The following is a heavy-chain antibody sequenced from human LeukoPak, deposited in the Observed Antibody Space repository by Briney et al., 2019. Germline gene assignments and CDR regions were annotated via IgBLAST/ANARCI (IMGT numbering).Heavy chain of an antibody. J-gene: IGHJ3*01. V-gene: IGHV3-23*01. CDR3: ARLSMAAAGDDAFDL. CDR2: ISGSGGST. D-gene: IGHD6-13*01. CDR1: GFTFSSYA. Sequence: GGSLRLSCAASGFTFSSYAMSWVRQAPGKGLEWVSAISGSGGSTYYADSVKGRFTTSRDNSKNTLYLQMNSLSAEDTAVYYCARLSMAAAGDDAFDLWGPGTMVTVAS.